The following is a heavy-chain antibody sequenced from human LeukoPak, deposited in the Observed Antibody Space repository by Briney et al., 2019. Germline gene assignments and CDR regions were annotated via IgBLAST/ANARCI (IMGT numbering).Heavy chain of an antibody. CDR1: GYTFTSYY. CDR2: INPSGGST. D-gene: IGHD6-25*01. J-gene: IGHJ6*02. Sequence: ASVKVSCKASGYTFTSYYMHWVRQAPGQGLDWMGIINPSGGSTTYAQKFQGRVTMTRDTSTSTVYMELSSLRSEDTAEYYCARRADYYYHGMDAWGQGNPVTLSS. V-gene: IGHV1-46*01. CDR3: ARRADYYYHGMDA.